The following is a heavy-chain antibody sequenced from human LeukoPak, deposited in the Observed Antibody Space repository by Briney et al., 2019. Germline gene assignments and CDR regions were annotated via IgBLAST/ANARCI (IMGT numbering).Heavy chain of an antibody. Sequence: PGGSLRLSCTASGFTFGDYAMSWVRQAPGKGLEWVGFIRSKPYGGTTEYAASVKGRLTISRDDSKSIAYLQMNSLKTEDTAVYYCTRDQGMVPSAGDYWGQGTLVTVSS. CDR3: TRDQGMVPSAGDY. V-gene: IGHV3-49*04. CDR2: IRSKPYGGTT. D-gene: IGHD2-8*01. CDR1: GFTFGDYA. J-gene: IGHJ4*02.